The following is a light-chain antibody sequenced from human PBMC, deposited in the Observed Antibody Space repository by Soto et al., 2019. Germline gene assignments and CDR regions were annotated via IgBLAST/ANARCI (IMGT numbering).Light chain of an antibody. CDR1: SSNIGNNY. V-gene: IGLV1-51*01. J-gene: IGLJ2*01. CDR3: GTWDSSLSAVV. Sequence: QSVLTQPPSVSAAAGQKVTSSCSGSSSNIGNNYVSWYQQLPGTAPKLLIYDNNKRPSGIPDRFSGSKSGTSATLGITGLQTGDEADYYCGTWDSSLSAVVFDGGTKLTVL. CDR2: DNN.